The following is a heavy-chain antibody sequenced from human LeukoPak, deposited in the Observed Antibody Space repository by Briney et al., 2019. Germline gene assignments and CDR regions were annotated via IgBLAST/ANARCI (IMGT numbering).Heavy chain of an antibody. CDR2: IIPIFGTA. D-gene: IGHD3-22*01. Sequence: GASVKVSCKASGGTFSSYAISWVRQAPGQGLEWMGGIIPIFGTANYAQKFQGRVTITADESTSTAYMELSSLRSEDTAVYYCARSLYYYDSSGYSYYYYGMDVWGQETTVTVSS. V-gene: IGHV1-69*13. CDR3: ARSLYYYDSSGYSYYYYGMDV. J-gene: IGHJ6*02. CDR1: GGTFSSYA.